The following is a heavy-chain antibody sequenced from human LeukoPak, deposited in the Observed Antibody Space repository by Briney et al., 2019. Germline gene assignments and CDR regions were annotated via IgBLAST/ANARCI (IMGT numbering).Heavy chain of an antibody. V-gene: IGHV3-48*03. Sequence: PGESLRLSCAASGFTFRSYEMNWVRQAPGKGLEWVSYISSSGSTRYYADSVKGRFTISRDNAKNSLYLQMNSLRAEDTAVYYCARESSGGSCYDYWGQGTLVTVSS. CDR2: ISSSGSTR. CDR3: ARESSGGSCYDY. J-gene: IGHJ4*02. D-gene: IGHD2-15*01. CDR1: GFTFRSYE.